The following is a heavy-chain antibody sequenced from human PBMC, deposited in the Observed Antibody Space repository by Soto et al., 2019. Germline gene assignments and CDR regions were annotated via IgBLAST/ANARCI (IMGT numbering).Heavy chain of an antibody. D-gene: IGHD5-18*01. CDR2: ISAYNGNT. CDR1: GYTFTSYG. J-gene: IGHJ4*02. CDR3: ARAKSADTAMYR. V-gene: IGHV1-18*01. Sequence: ASVNVSFKASGYTFTSYGISWVRQAPGQGLEWMGWISAYNGNTNYAQKLQGRVTMTTDTSTSTAYMELRSLRSDDTAVYYCARAKSADTAMYRWGQGTLVTVSS.